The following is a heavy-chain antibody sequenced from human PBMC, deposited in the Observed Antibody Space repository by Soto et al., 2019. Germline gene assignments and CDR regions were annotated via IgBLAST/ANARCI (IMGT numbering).Heavy chain of an antibody. J-gene: IGHJ4*02. Sequence: SERLSLTCAVSGGSFTSNNWWTWVRQPPGQGLEWIGEIYRTGSTNYNPSLKSRVTISLDKSENQFSLKVTSLTAADTAVYYCASRDPGTSVDYWGQGTLVTVSS. CDR1: GGSFTSNNW. D-gene: IGHD1-7*01. CDR3: ASRDPGTSVDY. CDR2: IYRTGST. V-gene: IGHV4-4*02.